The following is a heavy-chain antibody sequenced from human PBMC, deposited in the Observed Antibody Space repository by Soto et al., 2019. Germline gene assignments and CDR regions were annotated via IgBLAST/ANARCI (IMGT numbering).Heavy chain of an antibody. CDR3: AMCLDS. Sequence: GGSLRLSCAASGFTFSSYSMSWVRQAPGKGLEWVSAIRSSGDNTFYADSVKGRFTISRDNSKNTLYLQMNSLRAEDTAVYYCAMCLDSWDRGILVTVSS. J-gene: IGHJ4*02. CDR2: IRSSGDNT. CDR1: GFTFSSYS. V-gene: IGHV3-23*01.